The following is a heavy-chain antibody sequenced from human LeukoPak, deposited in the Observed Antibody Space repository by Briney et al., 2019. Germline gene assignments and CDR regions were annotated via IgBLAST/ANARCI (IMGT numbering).Heavy chain of an antibody. D-gene: IGHD1-1*01. Sequence: GGSLTLSCRASGFTVSTHYYMSWVRQAPGKGLEWVSVISGSGGSTYYADSVKGRFTISRDNSKNTLFLQMNGLRAEDTAVYYCAKRGGTGTKYFDSWGQGTLVTVSS. J-gene: IGHJ4*02. V-gene: IGHV3-23*01. CDR1: GFTVSTHYY. CDR2: ISGSGGST. CDR3: AKRGGTGTKYFDS.